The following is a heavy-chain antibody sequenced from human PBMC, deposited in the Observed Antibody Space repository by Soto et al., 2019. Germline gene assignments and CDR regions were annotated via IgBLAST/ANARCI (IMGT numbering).Heavy chain of an antibody. J-gene: IGHJ6*03. CDR3: AKIPITIFGVVIIPYYYYMDV. CDR2: ISGSGGST. D-gene: IGHD3-3*01. V-gene: IGHV3-23*01. Sequence: EVQLLESGGGLVQPGGSLRLSCAASGFTFSSYAMSWVRQAPGKGLEWVSAISGSGGSTYYADSVKGRFTISRDNSKNTLYLQMNSLRAEDTAVNYCAKIPITIFGVVIIPYYYYMDVWGKGTTVTVSS. CDR1: GFTFSSYA.